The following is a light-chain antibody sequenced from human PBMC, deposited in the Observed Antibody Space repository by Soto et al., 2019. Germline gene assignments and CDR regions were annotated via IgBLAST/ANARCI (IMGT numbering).Light chain of an antibody. CDR1: QSVLYSSNNKNY. J-gene: IGKJ5*01. V-gene: IGKV4-1*01. CDR3: QQYYTSPIT. CDR2: WAS. Sequence: DIVMTQCKDSLAVCLRESATLNCKSTQSVLYSSNNKNYLAWYQQKVGQPPKLLIYWASTRESGVPDRFSGSGSGTDFTLTISSLRAEDVAVYYCQQYYTSPITFGQGTRLEIK.